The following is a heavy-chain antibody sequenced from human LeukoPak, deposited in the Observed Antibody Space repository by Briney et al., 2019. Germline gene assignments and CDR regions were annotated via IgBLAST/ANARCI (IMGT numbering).Heavy chain of an antibody. J-gene: IGHJ5*02. CDR3: ARDIVLMVYGGNWFDP. CDR1: GYTFTSYG. CDR2: ISAYNGNT. V-gene: IGHV1-18*01. D-gene: IGHD2-8*01. Sequence: ASVKVSCKASGYTFTSYGTSWVRQAPGQGLEWMGWISAYNGNTNYAQKLQGRVTMTTDTSTSTAYMELRSLRSDDTAVYYCARDIVLMVYGGNWFDPWGQGTLVTVSS.